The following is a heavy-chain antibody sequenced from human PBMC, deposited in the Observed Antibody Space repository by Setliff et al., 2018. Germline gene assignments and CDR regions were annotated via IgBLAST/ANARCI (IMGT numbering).Heavy chain of an antibody. Sequence: GGSLRLSCAVSGFTVSRDYMSWVRQAPGKGLEWVSSISSISNYIYYADSVKGRFTISRDNVKNSVSLQMNSLGADDTGLYYCTTSIVVVPASRPHEDVWGKGITVTVSS. D-gene: IGHD2-15*01. CDR3: TTSIVVVPASRPHEDV. CDR2: ISSISNYI. CDR1: GFTVSRDY. V-gene: IGHV3-21*06. J-gene: IGHJ6*04.